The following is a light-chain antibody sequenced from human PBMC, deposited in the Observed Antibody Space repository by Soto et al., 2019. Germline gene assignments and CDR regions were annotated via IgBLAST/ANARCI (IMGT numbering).Light chain of an antibody. CDR1: SSNIGSNT. CDR3: AAWDDSLNGYV. Sequence: QSVLTQPPSASGTPGQRGTSSCSGSSSNIGSNTVNWYQPLPGTAPKLLIYSNNQRPSGVPDRFSGSKSGTSASLAISGLQSEDEADYYCAAWDDSLNGYVFGTGTKLTVL. CDR2: SNN. V-gene: IGLV1-44*01. J-gene: IGLJ1*01.